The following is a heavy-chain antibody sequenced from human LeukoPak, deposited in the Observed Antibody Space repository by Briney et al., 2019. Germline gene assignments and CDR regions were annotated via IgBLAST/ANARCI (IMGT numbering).Heavy chain of an antibody. D-gene: IGHD6-13*01. Sequence: PSETLSRTCTVSGGSISSYYRSWIRQPPGKGLEWIGYIYYSGSTNYNPSLKSRVTISVDTSKNQFSLKLSSVTAADTAVYYCAREQLVVGFDPWGQGTLVTVSS. CDR1: GGSISSYY. CDR2: IYYSGST. CDR3: AREQLVVGFDP. J-gene: IGHJ5*02. V-gene: IGHV4-59*01.